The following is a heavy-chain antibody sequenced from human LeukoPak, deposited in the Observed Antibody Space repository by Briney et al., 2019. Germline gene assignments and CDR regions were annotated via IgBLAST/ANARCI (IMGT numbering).Heavy chain of an antibody. CDR2: IYTSGST. J-gene: IGHJ6*03. Sequence: SQTLPLTCTVSGGSISSGSYYWSCIRQPAGKGLEWIGRIYTSGSTNYNPSLKSRVTISVDTSKNQFSLKLSSVTAADTAVYYCARAGCSGGSCYYYYYMDVWGKGTTVTVSS. CDR3: ARAGCSGGSCYYYYYMDV. CDR1: GGSISSGSYY. D-gene: IGHD2-15*01. V-gene: IGHV4-61*02.